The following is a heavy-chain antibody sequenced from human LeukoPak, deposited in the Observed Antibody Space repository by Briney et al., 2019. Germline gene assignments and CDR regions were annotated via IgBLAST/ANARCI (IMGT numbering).Heavy chain of an antibody. CDR3: ASLRPIVVVIHV. V-gene: IGHV4-39*01. J-gene: IGHJ4*02. CDR2: IYYSGST. CDR1: GFTFSSYW. Sequence: GSLRLSCAASGFTFSSYWMSWIRQPPGKGLEWIGSIYYSGSTYYNPSLKSRVTISVDTSKNQFSLKLSSVTAADTAVYYCASLRPIVVVIHVWGQGTLVTVSS. D-gene: IGHD3-22*01.